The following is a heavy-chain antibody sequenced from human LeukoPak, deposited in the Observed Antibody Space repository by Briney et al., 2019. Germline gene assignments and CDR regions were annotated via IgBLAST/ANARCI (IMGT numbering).Heavy chain of an antibody. CDR2: IYYSGST. J-gene: IGHJ4*02. D-gene: IGHD3-10*01. Sequence: SETLSLTCAVSGGSINSSSSYYWGWIRQPPGKGLEWIGSIYYSGSTYHNPSLKSRVTISVDTSKNQFSLRLSSVTAADTAVYYCARLPMAMGVFDYWGQGTLVTVSS. V-gene: IGHV4-39*01. CDR3: ARLPMAMGVFDY. CDR1: GGSINSSSSYY.